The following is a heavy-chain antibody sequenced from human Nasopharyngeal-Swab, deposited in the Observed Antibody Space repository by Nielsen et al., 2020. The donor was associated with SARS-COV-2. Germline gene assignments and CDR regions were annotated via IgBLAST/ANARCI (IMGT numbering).Heavy chain of an antibody. D-gene: IGHD3-22*01. CDR2: IYPGDSDT. V-gene: IGHV5-51*01. CDR1: GYRFISYW. CDR3: ARTAIEGGYYRGDAFDI. Sequence: GESLKISCKGSGYRFISYWIGWVRQMPGKGLEWMGIIYPGDSDTRYSPSFQGQVTISADKSISTAYLQWSSLKASDTAMYYCARTAIEGGYYRGDAFDIWGHGTAVTVSS. J-gene: IGHJ3*02.